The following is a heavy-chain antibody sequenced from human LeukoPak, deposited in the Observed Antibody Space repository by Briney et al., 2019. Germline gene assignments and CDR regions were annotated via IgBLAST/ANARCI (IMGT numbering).Heavy chain of an antibody. Sequence: ASETLSLTCSVSGGSISSYYWSWIRQPSGKGLELIGYMYDSGSTNNNPSLKSRVTISVDTSKNQFSLRLSSVTAADTAVYYCARHGGSYTFDFWGQGVLVTVSS. J-gene: IGHJ4*02. CDR1: GGSISSYY. CDR3: ARHGGSYTFDF. V-gene: IGHV4-59*01. D-gene: IGHD1-26*01. CDR2: MYDSGST.